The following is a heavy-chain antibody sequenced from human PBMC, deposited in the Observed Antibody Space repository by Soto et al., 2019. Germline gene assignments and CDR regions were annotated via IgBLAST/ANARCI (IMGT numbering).Heavy chain of an antibody. Sequence: GGSLRLSCAASGFTFSSYAMSWVRQAPGKGLEWVSAISGSGGSTYYADSVKGRFTISRDNSKNTLYLQMNSLRAEDTAVYYCAKEVHSSGWYPLYYYYGMDVWGQGTTVTV. CDR1: GFTFSSYA. CDR3: AKEVHSSGWYPLYYYYGMDV. CDR2: ISGSGGST. J-gene: IGHJ6*02. D-gene: IGHD6-19*01. V-gene: IGHV3-23*01.